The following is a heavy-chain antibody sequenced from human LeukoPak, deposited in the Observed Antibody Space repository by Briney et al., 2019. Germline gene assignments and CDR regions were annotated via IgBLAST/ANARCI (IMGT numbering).Heavy chain of an antibody. D-gene: IGHD4-17*01. CDR3: ARAPMTTVNYYYYMDV. Sequence: SVKVSFKASGGTLSSYAISWVRQAPGQGLEWMGGLIPIFGTANYAQKFQGRVTITTDESTSTAYMELSSLRSEDTAVYYCARAPMTTVNYYYYMDVWGKGTTVTVSS. CDR1: GGTLSSYA. J-gene: IGHJ6*03. CDR2: LIPIFGTA. V-gene: IGHV1-69*05.